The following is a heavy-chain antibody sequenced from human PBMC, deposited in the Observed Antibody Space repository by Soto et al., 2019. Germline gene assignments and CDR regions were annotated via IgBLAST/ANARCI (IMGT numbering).Heavy chain of an antibody. J-gene: IGHJ4*02. CDR2: ISSSGSNM. CDR3: ARMCQVDSSGLYSPVHPFDS. D-gene: IGHD3-22*01. Sequence: QVQLVESGGGLVKPGGSLRLSCAASGFTFTDYYMSWIRQAPGKGLEWLSYISSSGSNMYNADSVKGRFTISRDNAKNSLYLQMNSLRAEDTAVYYCARMCQVDSSGLYSPVHPFDSWGQGTLVTVSS. V-gene: IGHV3-11*01. CDR1: GFTFTDYY.